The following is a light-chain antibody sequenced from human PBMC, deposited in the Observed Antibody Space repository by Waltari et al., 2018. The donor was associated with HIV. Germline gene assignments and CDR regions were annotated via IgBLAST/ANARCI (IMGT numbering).Light chain of an antibody. V-gene: IGLV2-8*01. CDR2: EVT. CDR3: SSFANRDGFYVL. J-gene: IGLJ2*01. CDR1: TSDIGPYDY. Sequence: QSALTQPPPAPGSPGPSVTLPSPGTTSDIGPYDYFSWSQQHPGKAPKLVISEVTKRPSGVSDRFSGSKSGNTAFLTVSGLQAEDEADYYCSSFANRDGFYVLFGGGTRLTVL.